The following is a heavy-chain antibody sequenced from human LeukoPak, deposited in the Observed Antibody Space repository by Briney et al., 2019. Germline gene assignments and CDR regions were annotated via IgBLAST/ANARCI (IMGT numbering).Heavy chain of an antibody. D-gene: IGHD3-10*01. J-gene: IGHJ4*02. Sequence: SETLSLTCTVSGGSISSGDYYWSWIRQPPGKGLEWIGYIYYSGSTYYNPSLKSRVTISVDTSKNQFSLKLSSVTAADTAVYYCAREAKWFGELYPPNYFDYWGQGTLVTVSS. CDR1: GGSISSGDYY. V-gene: IGHV4-30-4*01. CDR3: AREAKWFGELYPPNYFDY. CDR2: IYYSGST.